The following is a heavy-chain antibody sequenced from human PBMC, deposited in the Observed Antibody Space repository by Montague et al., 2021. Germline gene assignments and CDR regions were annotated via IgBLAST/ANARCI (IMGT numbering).Heavy chain of an antibody. Sequence: SETLSLTCTVYGGSFSGYYWSWICQSPGKGLEWIGEINHSGSANYNPSLKSRVTISVDTSENQFSLKLSSVTAADTAVYYCARRGVVTGWFDPWGQGTLVIVPS. CDR1: GGSFSGYY. CDR2: INHSGSA. D-gene: IGHD2-21*02. V-gene: IGHV4-34*01. J-gene: IGHJ5*02. CDR3: ARRGVVTGWFDP.